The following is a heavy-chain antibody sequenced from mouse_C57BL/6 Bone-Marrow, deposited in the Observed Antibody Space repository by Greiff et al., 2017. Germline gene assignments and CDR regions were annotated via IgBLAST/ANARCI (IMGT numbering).Heavy chain of an antibody. CDR1: GFSLTSYG. Sequence: QVQLQQSGPGLVQPSQSLSITCTVSGFSLTSYGVHWVRQSPGKGLEWLGVIWSGGSTDYNAAFISRLSISKDNSKSQVFFKMNSLQADDTAIYXGARKGAIYYDYDGFAYWGQGTLVTVSA. CDR3: ARKGAIYYDYDGFAY. V-gene: IGHV2-2*01. CDR2: IWSGGST. J-gene: IGHJ3*01. D-gene: IGHD2-4*01.